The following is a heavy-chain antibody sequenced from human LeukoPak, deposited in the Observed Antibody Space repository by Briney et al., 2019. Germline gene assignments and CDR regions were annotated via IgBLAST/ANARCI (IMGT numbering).Heavy chain of an antibody. J-gene: IGHJ6*03. CDR3: ARVGFCTNGVCYLYYYYMDV. V-gene: IGHV4-30-4*08. CDR1: GGSISSGDYY. Sequence: PSQTLPLTCTVSGGSISSGDYYWSWIRQPPGKGLEWIGYIYYSGSTYYNPSLKSRVTISVDTSKNQFSLKLSSVTAADTAVYYCARVGFCTNGVCYLYYYYMDVWGKGTTVTVSS. D-gene: IGHD2-8*01. CDR2: IYYSGST.